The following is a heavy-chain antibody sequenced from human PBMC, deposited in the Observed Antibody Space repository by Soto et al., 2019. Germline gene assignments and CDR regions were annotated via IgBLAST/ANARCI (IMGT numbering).Heavy chain of an antibody. D-gene: IGHD2-21*01. CDR2: IYYSGST. Sequence: QLQLQESGPGLVKPSETLSLTCTVSGGSISSSSYYWGWIRQPPGKWLEWIGSIYYSGSTYYSPSLQSRVTISVDTSKNQFSLKLSSVTAADTAVYYCARHNPTSFVSSYAFDIWGQGTMVTVSS. CDR3: ARHNPTSFVSSYAFDI. V-gene: IGHV4-39*01. CDR1: GGSISSSSYY. J-gene: IGHJ3*02.